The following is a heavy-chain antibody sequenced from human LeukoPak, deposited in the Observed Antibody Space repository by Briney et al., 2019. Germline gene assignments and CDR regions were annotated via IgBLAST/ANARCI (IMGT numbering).Heavy chain of an antibody. J-gene: IGHJ4*02. CDR3: ARDGSGSYSYFDY. CDR2: ISYDGSNK. V-gene: IGHV3-30-3*01. Sequence: GGSLRLSCAASGFTFSSYAMHWVRQAPGKGLEWVAVISYDGSNKYYADSVKGRFTISRDNSKNTLYLQMNSLRAEDTAVYYCARDGSGSYSYFDYWGQGTLVTVSS. D-gene: IGHD3-10*01. CDR1: GFTFSSYA.